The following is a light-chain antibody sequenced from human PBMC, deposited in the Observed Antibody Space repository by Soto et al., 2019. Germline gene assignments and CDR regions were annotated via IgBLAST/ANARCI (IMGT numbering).Light chain of an antibody. Sequence: QSVLTQPPSASGSPGQSVTISCTGSSSDVGGYNYVSWYQHHPGKAPKLMIYEVDKRPSGVPDRFSGSKSGNTASLTVSGLQAEDEADYYCSSHAAINVFGTGTKVTVL. V-gene: IGLV2-8*01. J-gene: IGLJ1*01. CDR3: SSHAAINV. CDR2: EVD. CDR1: SSDVGGYNY.